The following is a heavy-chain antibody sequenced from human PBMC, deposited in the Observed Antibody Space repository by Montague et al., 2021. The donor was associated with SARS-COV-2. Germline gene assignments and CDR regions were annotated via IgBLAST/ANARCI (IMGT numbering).Heavy chain of an antibody. D-gene: IGHD3-3*01. Sequence: SETLSLTCAVYGGSFNDYYWTWTRQPPGKGLEWIGEINHSGSSNYNPSLKNRVSTSVDKSTNQISLKLTSGTAADTATYYCARGQVTIFAVLSMLPAAGAITVWGQGTTLPVSS. CDR1: GGSFNDYY. J-gene: IGHJ3*01. CDR3: ARGQVTIFAVLSMLPAAGAITV. V-gene: IGHV4-34*01. CDR2: INHSGSS.